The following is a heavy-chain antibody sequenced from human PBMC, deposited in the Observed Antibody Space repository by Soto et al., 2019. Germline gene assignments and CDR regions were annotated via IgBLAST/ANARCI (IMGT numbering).Heavy chain of an antibody. J-gene: IGHJ6*02. Sequence: ASVKVSCKASGGTFSIYAISWVRQAPGQGLEWMGGIIPIFGTANYAQKFQGRVTITADESTSTAYMELSSLRSEDTAVYYCARDLTVDTAMVDGYYGMDVWGQGTTVTVSS. D-gene: IGHD5-18*01. V-gene: IGHV1-69*13. CDR3: ARDLTVDTAMVDGYYGMDV. CDR2: IIPIFGTA. CDR1: GGTFSIYA.